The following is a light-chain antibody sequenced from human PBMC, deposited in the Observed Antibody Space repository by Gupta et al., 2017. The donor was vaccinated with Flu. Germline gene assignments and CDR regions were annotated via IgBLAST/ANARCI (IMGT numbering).Light chain of an antibody. CDR3: QQRSNWLT. CDR2: DAS. V-gene: IGKV3-11*01. CDR1: QSVRNY. J-gene: IGKJ4*01. Sequence: EIVLTQSPATLSLSPGERATRSCRASQSVRNYLAWYQQKPGQAPRLLIYDASNRATGIPARFSGSGSGTDFTLTISSLEPEDFAVYYCQQRSNWLTFGGGTKVEIK.